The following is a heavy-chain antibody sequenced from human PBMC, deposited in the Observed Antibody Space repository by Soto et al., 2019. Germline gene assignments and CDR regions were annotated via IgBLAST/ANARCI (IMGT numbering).Heavy chain of an antibody. Sequence: GGSLRLSCAASGFTFSSYAMSWVRQAPGKGLEWVSAISGSGGSTYYADSVKGRFTISRDNSKNTLYLQMNSLRAEDTAVYYCAKRGSCSGGSCYSPYYYYYMDVWGKGTTVTVSS. CDR2: ISGSGGST. D-gene: IGHD2-15*01. V-gene: IGHV3-23*01. CDR1: GFTFSSYA. CDR3: AKRGSCSGGSCYSPYYYYYMDV. J-gene: IGHJ6*03.